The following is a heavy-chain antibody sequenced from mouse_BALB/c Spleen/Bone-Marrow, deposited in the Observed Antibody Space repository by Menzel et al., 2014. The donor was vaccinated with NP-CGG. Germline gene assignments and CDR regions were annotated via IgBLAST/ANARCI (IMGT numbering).Heavy chain of an antibody. CDR2: IWRGGST. Sequence: QVQLQQSGPSLVQPSQSLSITCTVSGFSLTSYGVHWVRQSPGKGLEWLGVIWRGGSTDYNAAFMSRQSIIKDNSKSQIFFKINSQQADDTAIYYCAKSGGYDGWFAYWGQGTLVTVSA. D-gene: IGHD2-14*01. J-gene: IGHJ3*01. V-gene: IGHV2-5-1*01. CDR3: AKSGGYDGWFAY. CDR1: GFSLTSYG.